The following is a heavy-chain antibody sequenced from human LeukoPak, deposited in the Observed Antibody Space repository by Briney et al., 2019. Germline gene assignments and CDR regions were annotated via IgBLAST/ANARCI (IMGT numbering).Heavy chain of an antibody. J-gene: IGHJ3*02. CDR1: GFTFSSYA. CDR3: AKDAYYYDSSGYSPYDASDI. V-gene: IGHV3-23*01. Sequence: GASLRLSCAASGFTFSSYAMSWVRQAPGKGLEWVSAISGSGGSTYYADSVKGRFTISRDNSKNTLYLQMNSLRAEDTAVYYCAKDAYYYDSSGYSPYDASDIWGQGTMVTVSS. CDR2: ISGSGGST. D-gene: IGHD3-22*01.